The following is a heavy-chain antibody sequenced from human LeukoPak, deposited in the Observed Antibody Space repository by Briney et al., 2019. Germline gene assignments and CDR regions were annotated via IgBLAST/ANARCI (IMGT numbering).Heavy chain of an antibody. D-gene: IGHD3-22*01. CDR1: GGSISDHY. CDR3: ARENYYDSSGYSEGMDV. V-gene: IGHV4-4*07. J-gene: IGHJ6*02. Sequence: PSETLSLTCTVSGGSISDHYLSWIRQHAGQGLEWIGRMYVSGTTNDNPSLRSRVTMSMDTSNNQFSLKLRSVTAADTAVYYCARENYYDSSGYSEGMDVWGQGTTVTVS. CDR2: MYVSGTT.